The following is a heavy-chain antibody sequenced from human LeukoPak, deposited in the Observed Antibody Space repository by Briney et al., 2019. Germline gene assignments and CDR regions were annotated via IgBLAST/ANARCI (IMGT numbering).Heavy chain of an antibody. D-gene: IGHD2-2*01. J-gene: IGHJ4*02. CDR3: ARSNYQLLDY. Sequence: PSETLSLTCTVSGGSISSYYWSWIRQPPGKGLEWIGYIYYSGSTNYNPSLKSRVTISVDTSKNQFSLKLSSVTAADTAVYYCARSNYQLLDYWGKGTLVTVSS. V-gene: IGHV4-59*01. CDR2: IYYSGST. CDR1: GGSISSYY.